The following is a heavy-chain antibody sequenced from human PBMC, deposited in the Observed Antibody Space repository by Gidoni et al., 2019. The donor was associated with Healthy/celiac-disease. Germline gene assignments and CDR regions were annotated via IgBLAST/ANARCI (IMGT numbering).Heavy chain of an antibody. J-gene: IGHJ6*02. CDR3: ARHKYRTYYYGMDV. D-gene: IGHD2-2*01. Sequence: QVQLQESGPGLVQPSQTLSRTCPVSGGSISRGGYYWSWIRQHPGKGLEWIGYIYYSGSTYYNPSLKSRVTISVDTSKNQFSLKLSSVTAADTAVYYCARHKYRTYYYGMDVWGQGTTVTVSS. V-gene: IGHV4-31*03. CDR2: IYYSGST. CDR1: GGSISRGGYY.